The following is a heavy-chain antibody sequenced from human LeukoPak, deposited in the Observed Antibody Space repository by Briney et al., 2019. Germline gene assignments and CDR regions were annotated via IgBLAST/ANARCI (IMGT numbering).Heavy chain of an antibody. V-gene: IGHV3-23*01. CDR2: ISGSGGRI. Sequence: GGSLRLSCAASGFTFSSYAMSWVRQAPGKGLEWVSAISGSGGRIYYADSVKGRFTISRDNSKNTLYLQMNSLRAEDTAVYYCAKDEVPNSSSSAWFDPWGQGTLVTVSS. CDR1: GFTFSSYA. CDR3: AKDEVPNSSSSAWFDP. J-gene: IGHJ5*02. D-gene: IGHD6-6*01.